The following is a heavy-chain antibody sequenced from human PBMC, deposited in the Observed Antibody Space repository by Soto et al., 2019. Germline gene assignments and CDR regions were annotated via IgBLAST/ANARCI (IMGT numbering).Heavy chain of an antibody. V-gene: IGHV4-59*01. Sequence: PSETLSLTCTVSGGSISSYYWSWIRQPPGKGLEWIGYIYYSGSTNYNPSLKSRVTISVDTPKNQFSLKLSSVTAADTAVYYCARELGYYDSSGYYYDAFDIWGQGTMVTV. CDR3: ARELGYYDSSGYYYDAFDI. J-gene: IGHJ3*02. CDR2: IYYSGST. CDR1: GGSISSYY. D-gene: IGHD3-22*01.